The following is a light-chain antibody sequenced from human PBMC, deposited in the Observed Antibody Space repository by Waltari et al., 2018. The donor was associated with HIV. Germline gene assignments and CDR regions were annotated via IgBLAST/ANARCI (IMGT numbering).Light chain of an antibody. CDR3: YSAADNSGL. Sequence: SSELTQPSSVSVSPGQTARITCSGDLLANNYVRWFQQKPGQAPVLVMYKDSERPSGIPARFSGSSSGTTVSLTIGGAQVDDEADYYCYSAADNSGLFGGGTKLTVL. J-gene: IGLJ3*02. CDR1: LLANNY. CDR2: KDS. V-gene: IGLV3-27*01.